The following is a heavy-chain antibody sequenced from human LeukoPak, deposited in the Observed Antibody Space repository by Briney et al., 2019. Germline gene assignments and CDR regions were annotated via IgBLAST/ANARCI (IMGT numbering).Heavy chain of an antibody. J-gene: IGHJ3*02. CDR3: ARLMNSPHDAFDI. V-gene: IGHV4-59*08. CDR1: GSSISSYY. Sequence: SETLSLTCTVSGSSISSYYWSWIRQPPGKGLEWIGYIYYSGSTNYNPSLKSRVTISVDTSKNQFSLKLSSVTAADTAVYYCARLMNSPHDAFDIWGQGTMVTVSS. D-gene: IGHD2-21*01. CDR2: IYYSGST.